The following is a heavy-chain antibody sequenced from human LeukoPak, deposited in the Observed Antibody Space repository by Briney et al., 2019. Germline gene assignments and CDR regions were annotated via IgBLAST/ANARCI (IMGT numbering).Heavy chain of an antibody. CDR3: ARDGICSGGSCYSFDY. V-gene: IGHV3-21*01. Sequence: GGSLRLSCAASGFTFSSYAMTWVRQAPGKGLEWVSSISSSSSYIYYADSVKGRFTISRDNAKNSLYLQMNSLRAEDTAVYYCARDGICSGGSCYSFDYWGQGTLVTVSS. CDR1: GFTFSSYA. CDR2: ISSSSSYI. D-gene: IGHD2-15*01. J-gene: IGHJ4*02.